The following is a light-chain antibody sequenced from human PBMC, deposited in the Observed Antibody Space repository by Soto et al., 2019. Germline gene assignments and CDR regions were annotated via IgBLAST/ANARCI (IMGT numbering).Light chain of an antibody. J-gene: IGLJ2*01. CDR3: QSYDSSNQNVV. Sequence: NFMLTQSHSVSESPGKTVTISCTRSSGSIASNYVQWYQQRPGSAPTTVIYEDKQRPSGVPDRFSGSIDSSSNSAFLTISGLKTEDEADYYCQSYDSSNQNVVFGGGTKVTVL. V-gene: IGLV6-57*04. CDR2: EDK. CDR1: SGSIASNY.